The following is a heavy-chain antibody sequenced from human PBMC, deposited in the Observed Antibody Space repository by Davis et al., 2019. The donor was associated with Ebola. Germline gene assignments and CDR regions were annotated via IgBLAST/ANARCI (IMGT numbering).Heavy chain of an antibody. CDR3: VGERPGTGIYDY. V-gene: IGHV1-3*01. D-gene: IGHD7-27*01. J-gene: IGHJ4*02. CDR2: INAGNGNT. CDR1: GSTFTSYG. Sequence: ASVTVSCKASGSTFTSYGIHWVRQAPGQGLEWMGWINAGNGNTQYAQKFQGRVTITRDTSANTAYVEVSSLRSEDTAVFYCVGERPGTGIYDYWGQGTLVTVSS.